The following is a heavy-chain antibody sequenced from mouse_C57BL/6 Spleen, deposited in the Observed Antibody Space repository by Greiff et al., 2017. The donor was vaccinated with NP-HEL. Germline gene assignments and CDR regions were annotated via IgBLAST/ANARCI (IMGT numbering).Heavy chain of an antibody. CDR3: ARREAQATNAMDY. CDR1: GFTFSDYG. D-gene: IGHD3-2*02. Sequence: EVMLVESGGGLVQPGGSLKLSCAASGFTFSDYGMAWVRQAPRKGPEWVAFISNLAYSIYYADTVTGRFTISRENAKNTLYLEMSSLRSEDTAMYYCARREAQATNAMDYWGQGTSVTVSS. V-gene: IGHV5-15*04. J-gene: IGHJ4*01. CDR2: ISNLAYSI.